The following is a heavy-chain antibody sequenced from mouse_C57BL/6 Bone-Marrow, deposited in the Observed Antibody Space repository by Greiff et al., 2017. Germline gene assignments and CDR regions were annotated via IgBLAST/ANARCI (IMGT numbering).Heavy chain of an antibody. Sequence: QVQLQQSGPELVKPGASVKISCKASGYAFSSSWMNWVKQRPGKGLEWIGRIYPGAGDTNYNGKFKGKATLTADKSSSTAYMQLSSLTSEDSAVYFCARSGIYYDYLFAYWGQGTLVTVSA. CDR2: IYPGAGDT. D-gene: IGHD2-4*01. V-gene: IGHV1-82*01. CDR3: ARSGIYYDYLFAY. CDR1: GYAFSSSW. J-gene: IGHJ3*01.